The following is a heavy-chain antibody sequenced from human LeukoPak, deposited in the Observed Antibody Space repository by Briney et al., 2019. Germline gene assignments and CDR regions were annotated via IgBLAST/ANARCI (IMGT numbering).Heavy chain of an antibody. Sequence: GGSLRLSCAASGFTFSSYWLSWVRKAPGKGQERVGNIKQDGSEKYNVDSVKGRFTISSDNAKTSLYLQMNSLRAEDTAVYYCAREFGDRGVMDYYYYYMDVWGKGTTVTISS. CDR1: GFTFSSYW. CDR2: IKQDGSEK. V-gene: IGHV3-7*01. J-gene: IGHJ6*03. D-gene: IGHD3-10*01. CDR3: AREFGDRGVMDYYYYYMDV.